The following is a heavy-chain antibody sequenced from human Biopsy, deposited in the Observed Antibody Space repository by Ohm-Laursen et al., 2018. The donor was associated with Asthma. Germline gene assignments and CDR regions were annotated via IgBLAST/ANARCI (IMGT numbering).Heavy chain of an antibody. CDR2: IWYDGSNK. CDR3: ARGGLGYCSSTSCYQNYYYGMDV. CDR1: GFTFSSYG. J-gene: IGHJ6*02. D-gene: IGHD2-2*01. V-gene: IGHV3-33*01. Sequence: SLRLSCTASGFTFSSYGMHWVRQAPGEGLEWVAVIWYDGSNKYYADSAKGRFTISRDNSKNTLYLQMNSLRAEDTAVYYCARGGLGYCSSTSCYQNYYYGMDVWGQGTTVTVSS.